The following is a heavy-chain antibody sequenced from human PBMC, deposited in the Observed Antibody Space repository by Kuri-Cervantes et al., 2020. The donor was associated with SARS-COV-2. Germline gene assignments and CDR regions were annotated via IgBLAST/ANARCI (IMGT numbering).Heavy chain of an antibody. D-gene: IGHD6-13*01. CDR2: ISYDGSNK. J-gene: IGHJ4*02. V-gene: IGHV3-30-3*01. CDR3: AREGAYSSSWYKPFDY. CDR1: GFTFSSYA. Sequence: GGSLRLSCAASGFTFSSYAMHWVRQVPGKGLEWVAVISYDGSNKYYADSVKGRFTISRDNSKNTLYLQMNSLRAEDTAVYYCAREGAYSSSWYKPFDYWGQGTLVTVSS.